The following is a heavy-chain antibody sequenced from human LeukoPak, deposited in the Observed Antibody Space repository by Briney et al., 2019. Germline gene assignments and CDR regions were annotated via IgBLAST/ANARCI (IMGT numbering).Heavy chain of an antibody. D-gene: IGHD3-22*01. CDR1: GFTFSSYW. J-gene: IGHJ5*02. Sequence: GGSLRLSCAASGFTFSSYWMSWVRQAPGKGLESVANIKQDGSEKYYVDSVKGRFTISRDNAKNSLYLQMNSLRAEDTAVYYCARDRDYYDTLFDPWGQGTLVTVSS. CDR3: ARDRDYYDTLFDP. CDR2: IKQDGSEK. V-gene: IGHV3-7*01.